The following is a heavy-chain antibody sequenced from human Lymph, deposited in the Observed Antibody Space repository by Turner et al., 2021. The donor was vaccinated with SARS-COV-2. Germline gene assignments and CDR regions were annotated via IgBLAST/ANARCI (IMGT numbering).Heavy chain of an antibody. J-gene: IGHJ6*02. CDR1: GFTFSSYG. Sequence: QVQLVESGGGVVQPGRSLRLSCAASGFTFSSYGMHWVRQAPGKGLEWVAVISYDGSNKYYADSVKGRFTISRDNTKKTLYLQMSSLRAEDTAVYYCAKVRAIFGVVIGGMDVWGQGTTVTVSS. CDR2: ISYDGSNK. CDR3: AKVRAIFGVVIGGMDV. V-gene: IGHV3-30*18. D-gene: IGHD3-3*01.